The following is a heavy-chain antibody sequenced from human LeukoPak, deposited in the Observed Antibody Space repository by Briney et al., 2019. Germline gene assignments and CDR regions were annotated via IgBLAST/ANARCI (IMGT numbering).Heavy chain of an antibody. D-gene: IGHD3-16*01. CDR3: ARDDDGGYGFDY. CDR2: INPSGGST. Sequence: GASVKVSCKASGYTFTRYYMHWVRQAPGQGLEWTGLINPSGGSTKYAQKFHGRVTMTRDTSTNTVYMELSSLRSEDTALYYCARDDDGGYGFDYWGQGTLVTVSS. CDR1: GYTFTRYY. J-gene: IGHJ4*02. V-gene: IGHV1-46*01.